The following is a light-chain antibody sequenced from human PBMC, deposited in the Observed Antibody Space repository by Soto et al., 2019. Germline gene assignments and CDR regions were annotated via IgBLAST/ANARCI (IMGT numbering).Light chain of an antibody. Sequence: EIVLTQSPDTLSLSPGERATLSCRASQDVTSTYLAWYQQKPGQAPRLLIYGASGRARGIAERFSVSGSGTDFTLTISRLEPEDFAVYYCQYYDSSRTFAQGTRLE. V-gene: IGKV3-20*01. J-gene: IGKJ1*01. CDR1: QDVTSTY. CDR3: QYYDSSRT. CDR2: GAS.